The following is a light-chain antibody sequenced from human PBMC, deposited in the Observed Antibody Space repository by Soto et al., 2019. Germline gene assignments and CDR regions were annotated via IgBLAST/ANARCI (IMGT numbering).Light chain of an antibody. CDR2: DVS. CDR1: NSDVGDYNF. V-gene: IGLV2-11*01. J-gene: IGLJ1*01. Sequence: QSVLTQPRSVSGSPGQSVTISCTGTNSDVGDYNFVSWYQQYPGKVPKLIIYDVSKRPSGVPDRFSGSKSGNTASLTISGLQAEDEADYYCCSYADSFYVFGTGTKLTVL. CDR3: CSYADSFYV.